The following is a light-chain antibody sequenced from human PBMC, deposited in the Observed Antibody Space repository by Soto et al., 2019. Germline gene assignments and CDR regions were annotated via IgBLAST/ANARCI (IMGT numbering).Light chain of an antibody. V-gene: IGLV6-57*02. CDR1: GGSIVSKY. Sequence: NFMLTQPHSVSESPGQTVIISCTGSGGSIVSKYVQWYQQRPGSAPTTVIYEDNQRLFGVPDRFSGSIDSTSNAATLTISELKTEDEADYYCQSFEGTTLVVGGGTKLTVI. J-gene: IGLJ3*02. CDR3: QSFEGTTLV. CDR2: EDN.